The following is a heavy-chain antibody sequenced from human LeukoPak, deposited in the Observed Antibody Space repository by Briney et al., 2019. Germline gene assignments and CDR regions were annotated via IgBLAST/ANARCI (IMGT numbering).Heavy chain of an antibody. D-gene: IGHD2-2*01. J-gene: IGHJ4*02. CDR2: IRSKAYGGTT. V-gene: IGHV3-49*03. Sequence: GGSLRLSCTASGFTFGDYAMSWFRQAPGKGLEWVGFIRSKAYGGTTEYAASVKGRFTISRDDSKSIAYLQMNSLKTEDTAVYYCTRNRGCSSTSCYEGYYFDYWGQGTLVTVSS. CDR3: TRNRGCSSTSCYEGYYFDY. CDR1: GFTFGDYA.